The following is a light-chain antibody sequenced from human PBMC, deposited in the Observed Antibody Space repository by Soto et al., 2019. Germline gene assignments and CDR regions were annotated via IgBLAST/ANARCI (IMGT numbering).Light chain of an antibody. CDR2: DVT. J-gene: IGLJ3*02. CDR3: SSYTSSSTWV. V-gene: IGLV2-14*01. CDR1: SSDVGGYNY. Sequence: QPASVSGSPGQSITISCTGTSSDVGGYNYVSWYQQHPGKAPKLMIYDVTNRPSGVSNRFSGSKSGNTASLTISGLQAADEADYYCSSYTSSSTWVFGGGTKVTVL.